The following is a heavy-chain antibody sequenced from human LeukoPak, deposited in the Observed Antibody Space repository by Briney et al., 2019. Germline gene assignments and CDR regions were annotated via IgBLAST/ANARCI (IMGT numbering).Heavy chain of an antibody. V-gene: IGHV4-59*08. D-gene: IGHD2-2*01. J-gene: IGHJ4*02. CDR2: IYYSGST. Sequence: SETLSLTCTVSGGSLSSYYWSWLRQPPGKGLEWIGYIYYSGSTNCNPSLKSRVTISVDTSKNQFSLKLSSVTAADTAVYYCARVGCSSTSCPLTNWGQGTLVTVSS. CDR3: ARVGCSSTSCPLTN. CDR1: GGSLSSYY.